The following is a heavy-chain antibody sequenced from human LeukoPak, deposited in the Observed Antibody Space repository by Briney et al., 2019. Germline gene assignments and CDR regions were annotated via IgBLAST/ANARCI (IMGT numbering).Heavy chain of an antibody. Sequence: GGSLRLSCAASGFTFSSYAMSWVRQAPGKGLEWVSAISGSGGSTYYADSVKGRFTISRDNAKNSLYLQMNSLRAEDTAVYYCARVVVVVTAAHFDYWGQGTLVTVSS. CDR3: ARVVVVVTAAHFDY. CDR1: GFTFSSYA. CDR2: ISGSGGST. J-gene: IGHJ4*02. D-gene: IGHD2-21*02. V-gene: IGHV3-23*01.